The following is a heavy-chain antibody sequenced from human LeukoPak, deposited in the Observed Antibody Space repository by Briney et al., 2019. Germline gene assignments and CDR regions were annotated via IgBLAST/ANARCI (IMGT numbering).Heavy chain of an antibody. D-gene: IGHD2-15*01. J-gene: IGHJ4*02. V-gene: IGHV3-23*01. CDR3: VKGALGYCSGGSCYGPVY. CDR2: ISGSGGST. CDR1: GFTFSSYA. Sequence: PGGSLRLSCAASGFTFSSYAMSWVRQAPGKGLEWVSGISGSGGSTYYADSVKGRSTISRDNSKNTLYLQMNSLRAEDTAVYYCVKGALGYCSGGSCYGPVYWGQGTLVTVSS.